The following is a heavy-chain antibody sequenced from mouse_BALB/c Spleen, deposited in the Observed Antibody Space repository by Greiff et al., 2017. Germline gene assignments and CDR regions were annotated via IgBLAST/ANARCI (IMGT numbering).Heavy chain of an antibody. D-gene: IGHD1-1*01. V-gene: IGHV14-3*02. J-gene: IGHJ1*01. CDR1: GFNIKDTY. CDR3: SRGPSTVDWYFDV. Sequence: EVQLQQSGAELVKPGASVKLSCTASGFNIKDTYMHWVKQRPEQGLEWIGRIDPANGNTKYDPKFQGKATITADTSSNTAYLQLSSLTSEDTAVYYCSRGPSTVDWYFDVWGAGTTVTVSS. CDR2: IDPANGNT.